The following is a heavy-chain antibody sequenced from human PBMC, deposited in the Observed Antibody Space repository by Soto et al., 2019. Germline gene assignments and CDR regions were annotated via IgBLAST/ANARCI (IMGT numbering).Heavy chain of an antibody. CDR1: VFTFSSDG. CDR2: ISASGGST. D-gene: IGHD3-22*01. Sequence: GGSLRLSCAASVFTFSSDGMSWVRQAPGKGLEWVSSISASGGSTYYADSVKGRFTISRDNSKNTVFLQMRSLRAEDTAVYYCAKRYYYGGSGPYGMDVWGQGTTVTVSS. CDR3: AKRYYYGGSGPYGMDV. J-gene: IGHJ6*02. V-gene: IGHV3-23*01.